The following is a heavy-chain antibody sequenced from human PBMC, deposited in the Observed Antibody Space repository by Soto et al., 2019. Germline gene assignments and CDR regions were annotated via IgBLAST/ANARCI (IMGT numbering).Heavy chain of an antibody. CDR3: ARLSCSGGTCYSDFDY. CDR2: IYPGDSDT. CDR1: GYSFTSYW. V-gene: IGHV5-51*01. Sequence: PGESLKISCKGSGYSFTSYWIGWVRQMPGKGLEWMGIIYPGDSDTRYSPSFQGQVTISADKSISTAYLQWSSLKASDTAMYYCARLSCSGGTCYSDFDYWGQGALVTVSS. D-gene: IGHD2-15*01. J-gene: IGHJ4*02.